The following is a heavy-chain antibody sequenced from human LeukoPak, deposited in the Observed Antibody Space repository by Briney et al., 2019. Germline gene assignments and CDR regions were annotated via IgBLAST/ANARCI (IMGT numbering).Heavy chain of an antibody. CDR2: IYYSGST. V-gene: IGHV4-30-4*02. CDR3: ARDPPHGNHFDY. CDR1: GGSISSGDYY. Sequence: KASETLSLTCTVSGGSISSGDYYWSWIRQPPGKGLEWIGYIYYSGSTYYNPSLKSRVTISVDTSKNQFSLKLSSVTAADTAVYYCARDPPHGNHFDYWGQGTLVTVSS. J-gene: IGHJ4*02. D-gene: IGHD1-14*01.